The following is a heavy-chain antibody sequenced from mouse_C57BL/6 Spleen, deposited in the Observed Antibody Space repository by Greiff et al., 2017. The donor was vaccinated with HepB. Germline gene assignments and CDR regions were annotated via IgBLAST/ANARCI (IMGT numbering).Heavy chain of an antibody. CDR2: INPSTGGT. CDR1: GYSFTGYY. Sequence: EVQLQQSGPELVKPGASVKISCKASGYSFTGYYMNWVKQSPEKSLEWIGEINPSTGGTTYNQKFKAKATLTVDKSSSTAYMQLKSLTSEDSAVYYCARLITTSPGDYWGQGTTLTVSS. V-gene: IGHV1-42*01. D-gene: IGHD1-1*01. J-gene: IGHJ2*01. CDR3: ARLITTSPGDY.